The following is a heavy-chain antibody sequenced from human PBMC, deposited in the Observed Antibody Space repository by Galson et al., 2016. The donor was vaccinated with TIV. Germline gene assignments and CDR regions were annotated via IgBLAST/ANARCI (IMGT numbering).Heavy chain of an antibody. CDR3: ARRQHKWGWEVLH. CDR2: IFPGDSDT. D-gene: IGHD2-15*01. Sequence: QSGAEVKKPGESLKISRKASGYSFTSYWIGWVRQMPGKGLEWMGLIFPGDSDTTYSPFFQGQVTISVDKSINTAYLQWSSLKASDTAIYYCARRQHKWGWEVLHWGQGTLVAVSS. V-gene: IGHV5-51*03. CDR1: GYSFTSYW. J-gene: IGHJ4*02.